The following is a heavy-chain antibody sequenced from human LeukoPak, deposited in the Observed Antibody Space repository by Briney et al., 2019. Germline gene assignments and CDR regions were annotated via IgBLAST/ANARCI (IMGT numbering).Heavy chain of an antibody. V-gene: IGHV4-59*11. D-gene: IGHD3-22*01. CDR2: IFYVGST. CDR3: ARDYYDSRGEAFDI. CDR1: GDSIGSHY. J-gene: IGHJ3*02. Sequence: KPSETLSLTCAVSGDSIGSHYWSWIRQPPGKGLEWIGYIFYVGSTNYNPSLKSRVTISVDTSKNPFSLKLNSVTAADTAVYYCARDYYDSRGEAFDIWGQGTMVTVSS.